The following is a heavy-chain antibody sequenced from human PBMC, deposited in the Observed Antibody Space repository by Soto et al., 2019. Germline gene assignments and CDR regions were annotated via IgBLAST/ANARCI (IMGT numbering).Heavy chain of an antibody. CDR1: GYSFTSYW. CDR3: ARLRSVFFKRSPHMDV. CDR2: IYPGDSDT. D-gene: IGHD3-3*01. J-gene: IGHJ6*03. V-gene: IGHV5-51*01. Sequence: GESLKISCKGSGYSFTSYWIGWVRQMPGKGLEWMGIIYPGDSDTRYSPSFQGQVTISADKSISTAYLQWSSLKASDTAMYYCARLRSVFFKRSPHMDVWGKGTTVTVSS.